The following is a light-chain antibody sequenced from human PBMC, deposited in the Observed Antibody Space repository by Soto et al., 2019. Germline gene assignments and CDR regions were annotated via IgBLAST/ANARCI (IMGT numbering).Light chain of an antibody. J-gene: IGKJ4*01. Sequence: DIQVTQSPSSVSAFVGDTVTITCRASQGIGTWLAWYQQKPGRAPNLLISGASNLQSGVPSRFSGSGSGTDFTLTITSLRPEDFATYYCQQTDSVPPIFGGGTKVEIK. V-gene: IGKV1-12*01. CDR2: GAS. CDR3: QQTDSVPPI. CDR1: QGIGTW.